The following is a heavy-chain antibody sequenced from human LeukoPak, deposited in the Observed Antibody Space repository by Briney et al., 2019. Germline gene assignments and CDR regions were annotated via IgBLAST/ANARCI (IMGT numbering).Heavy chain of an antibody. J-gene: IGHJ4*02. CDR1: GGSISSYY. Sequence: PSETLSLTCTVSGGSISSYYWSWIRQPPGKGLEWIGYIYYSGSTNYNPSLKSRVTISVDTSKNQFSLKLSSVTAADTAVYYCARVDTAMVSYFDYWGQGTLVTVS. CDR2: IYYSGST. V-gene: IGHV4-59*01. CDR3: ARVDTAMVSYFDY. D-gene: IGHD5-18*01.